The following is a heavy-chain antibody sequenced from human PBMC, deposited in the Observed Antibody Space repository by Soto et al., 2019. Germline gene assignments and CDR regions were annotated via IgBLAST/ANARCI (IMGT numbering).Heavy chain of an antibody. V-gene: IGHV4-31*03. Sequence: QVQLQESGPGLVKPSQTLSLTCTVSGGSISSGGYYWSWIRQHPGKGLEWIGYIYYSGSTYYNPSLKSRGTIAVDTSKTQFALKLSSVTAADTAVDYCARERTPSGSSGIDYWGQGTLVTVSS. D-gene: IGHD6-6*01. J-gene: IGHJ4*02. CDR3: ARERTPSGSSGIDY. CDR1: GGSISSGGYY. CDR2: IYYSGST.